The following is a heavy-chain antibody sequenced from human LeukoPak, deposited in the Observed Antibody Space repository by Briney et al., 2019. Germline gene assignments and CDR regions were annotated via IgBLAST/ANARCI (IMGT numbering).Heavy chain of an antibody. CDR2: ISCSGGST. V-gene: IGHV3-23*01. CDR1: GLSFSSYA. Sequence: GGSLRLSCAASGLSFSSYARSWVRQAPREGVEWVSAISCSGGSTYYADSVKGRFTISRDNSKNTLYLHMNSLGAEDTAVYYCAKVLGDYWGQGTLVTVSS. CDR3: AKVLGDY. J-gene: IGHJ4*02.